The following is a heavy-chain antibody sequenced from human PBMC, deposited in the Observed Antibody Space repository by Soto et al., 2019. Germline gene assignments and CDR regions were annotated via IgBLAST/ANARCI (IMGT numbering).Heavy chain of an antibody. D-gene: IGHD3-10*01. J-gene: IGHJ4*02. CDR2: INSDGSST. V-gene: IGHV3-74*01. CDR1: GFTFSSYW. CDR3: ARPAMVRGLAFDY. Sequence: EVQLVESGGGLVQPGGSLRLSCAASGFTFSSYWMHWVRQAPGKGLVWVSRINSDGSSTSYADSAKGRFTISRDNAKNTLYLQMNSLRAEDTAVYYCARPAMVRGLAFDYWGQGTLVTVSS.